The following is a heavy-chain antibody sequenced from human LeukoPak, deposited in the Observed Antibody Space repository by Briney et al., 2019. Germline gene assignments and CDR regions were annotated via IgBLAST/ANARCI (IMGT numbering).Heavy chain of an antibody. D-gene: IGHD1-26*01. J-gene: IGHJ4*02. CDR1: GFTFSSYW. CDR3: ARSGSYGHASL. CDR2: INSDGSST. Sequence: GGTLRLSCAASGFTFSSYWMHWVRHAPGKGLVWVSRINSDGSSTSYADSVKGRFTISRDNAKNTLYLQMNSLRAEDTAVYYCARSGSYGHASLWGQGTLVTVSS. V-gene: IGHV3-74*01.